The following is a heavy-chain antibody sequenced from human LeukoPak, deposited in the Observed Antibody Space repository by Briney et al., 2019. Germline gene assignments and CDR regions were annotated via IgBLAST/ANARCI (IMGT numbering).Heavy chain of an antibody. D-gene: IGHD3-22*01. Sequence: SETLSLTCTVSGGSISSSSYYWGWIRQPPGKGLEWIGSIYYSGSTYYSPSLKGRVTISVDTSKNQFSLKLSSVTAADTAVYYCASAYDSSGYYPFDYWGQGTLVTVSS. CDR3: ASAYDSSGYYPFDY. CDR1: GGSISSSSYY. V-gene: IGHV4-39*01. CDR2: IYYSGST. J-gene: IGHJ4*02.